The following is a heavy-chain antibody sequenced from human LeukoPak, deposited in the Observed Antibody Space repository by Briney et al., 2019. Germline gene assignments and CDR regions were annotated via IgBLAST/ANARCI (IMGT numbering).Heavy chain of an antibody. CDR2: IKSKTDGETT. J-gene: IGHJ4*02. Sequence: PGGSLRLSCAASGFTFSSYSMNWVRQAPGKGLEWVGRIKSKTDGETTDYAAPVKGRFTISRDDPKNTLYLQMNSLKTEDTAVYYCTTLTYYFDYWGQGTLVTVSS. CDR1: GFTFSSYS. CDR3: TTLTYYFDY. V-gene: IGHV3-15*01.